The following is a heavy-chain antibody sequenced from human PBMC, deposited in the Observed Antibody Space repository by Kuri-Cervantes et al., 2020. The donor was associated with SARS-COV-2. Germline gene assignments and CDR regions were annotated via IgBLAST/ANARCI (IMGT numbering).Heavy chain of an antibody. D-gene: IGHD5-24*01. V-gene: IGHV3-15*01. Sequence: GGSLRLSCAASGFTFSNAWMSWVRQAPGKGLEWVGRIKSKTDGGTTDYTAPVKGRLSISRDDSKNTLYLQMNSLKTEDTAVYYCTTISDNYYDYWGQGTLVTVSS. CDR1: GFTFSNAW. J-gene: IGHJ4*02. CDR2: IKSKTDGGTT. CDR3: TTISDNYYDY.